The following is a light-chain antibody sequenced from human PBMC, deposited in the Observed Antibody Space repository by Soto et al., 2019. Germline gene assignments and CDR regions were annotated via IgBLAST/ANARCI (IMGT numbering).Light chain of an antibody. CDR1: QSVYSY. CDR3: QPSYNTPVT. J-gene: IGKJ4*01. CDR2: ASS. Sequence: DIQMTQSPSSLSASVGDTVTITCRANQSVYSYLNWYLQKSGKAPELLLYASSSLQSGAPRRFSGSGSGTSFTLTIRSLRPEHLATYECQPSYNTPVTFGGGTKEDVK. V-gene: IGKV1-39*01.